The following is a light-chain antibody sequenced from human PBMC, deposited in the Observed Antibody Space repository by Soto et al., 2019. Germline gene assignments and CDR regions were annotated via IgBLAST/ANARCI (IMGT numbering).Light chain of an antibody. Sequence: EIVLTRSPATLSLSPGERATLSCRASQSISRYLAWYQQKPGQAPRLLIYDSSNRATGIPGRFSGSGSGTDFTLTISSLEPEDFAVYYCQQRSNGPAFTFGQGTKLEIK. CDR2: DSS. J-gene: IGKJ2*01. CDR3: QQRSNGPAFT. CDR1: QSISRY. V-gene: IGKV3-11*01.